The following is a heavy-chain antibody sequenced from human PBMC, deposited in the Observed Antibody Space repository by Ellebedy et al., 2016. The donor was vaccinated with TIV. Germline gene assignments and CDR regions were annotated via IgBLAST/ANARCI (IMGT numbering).Heavy chain of an antibody. CDR3: ARDGIVALFGPRGDKDYYYYGMDV. V-gene: IGHV3-66*01. D-gene: IGHD2/OR15-2a*01. CDR2: IYSGGGT. J-gene: IGHJ6*02. CDR1: GFTVSSNY. Sequence: PGGSLRLSCAASGFTVSSNYMSWARQAPGKGLEWVSLIYSGGGTSYAGSVKGRFTISGYNSKNTLYLQMNSLSAEDTAVYYCARDGIVALFGPRGDKDYYYYGMDVWGQGTTVTVSS.